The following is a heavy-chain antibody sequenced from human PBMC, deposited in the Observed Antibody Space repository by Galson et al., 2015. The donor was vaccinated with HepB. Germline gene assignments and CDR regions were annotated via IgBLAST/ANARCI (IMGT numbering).Heavy chain of an antibody. D-gene: IGHD3-3*01. CDR3: ARFHGISITGQFDY. J-gene: IGHJ4*02. V-gene: IGHV3-73*01. Sequence: TSGKGLEWVGRIRSKASNYATAYTASLKGRFTISRDDSKNQFSLSLISVTAADTAVYFCARFHGISITGQFDYWGQGILVTVSS. CDR2: IRSKASNYAT.